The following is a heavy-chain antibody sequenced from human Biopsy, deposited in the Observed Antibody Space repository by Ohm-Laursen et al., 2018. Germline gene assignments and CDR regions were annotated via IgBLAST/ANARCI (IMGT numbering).Heavy chain of an antibody. CDR1: GFTFSDYW. CDR2: INPDGSEK. D-gene: IGHD7-27*01. J-gene: IGHJ4*02. Sequence: GSLRLSCAASGFTFSDYWMGWVRQAPGKGLEWVANINPDGSEKYYADSVKGRFTISRDNAKNSLYLQMSSLRAEDTAIYYCARDIVTGVDYLDDWGQGTLVTVSS. CDR3: ARDIVTGVDYLDD. V-gene: IGHV3-7*01.